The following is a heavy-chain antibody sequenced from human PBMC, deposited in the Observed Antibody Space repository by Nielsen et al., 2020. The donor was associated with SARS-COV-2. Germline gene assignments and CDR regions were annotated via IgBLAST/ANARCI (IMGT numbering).Heavy chain of an antibody. Sequence: SETLSLTCTVSGGSISSYYWSWIRQPPGKGLEWIGYIYYSGSTNYNPSLKSRVTISVDTSKNQFSLKLSSVTAADTAVYYCAGTTDYYDSSGYYGFDYWGQGTLVTISS. V-gene: IGHV4-59*12. CDR1: GGSISSYY. CDR2: IYYSGST. CDR3: AGTTDYYDSSGYYGFDY. J-gene: IGHJ4*02. D-gene: IGHD3-22*01.